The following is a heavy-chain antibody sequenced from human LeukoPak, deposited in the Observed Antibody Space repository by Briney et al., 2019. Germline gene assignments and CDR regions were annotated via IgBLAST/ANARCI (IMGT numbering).Heavy chain of an antibody. CDR3: ARMRFGEFALGY. V-gene: IGHV4-59*01. J-gene: IGHJ4*02. CDR2: IYYSGST. D-gene: IGHD3-10*01. Sequence: PSETLSLTCTVSGGSISSYYWSWIRQPPGKGLEWIGYIYYSGSTNYNPSLKSRVTISVDTSKNQFSLKLSSVTAADTAVYYCARMRFGEFALGYWGQGTLVTASS. CDR1: GGSISSYY.